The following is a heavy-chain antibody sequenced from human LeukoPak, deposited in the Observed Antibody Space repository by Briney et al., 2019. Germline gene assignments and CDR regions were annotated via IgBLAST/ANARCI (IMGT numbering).Heavy chain of an antibody. Sequence: GRSLRLSCAASGFTFDDYAMHWVRQAPGKGLEWVSGISWNSGSIGYADSVKGRFTISRDNAKNSLYLQMNTLRAEDTAMYYCARDREGYCSGGSCTTFDYWGQGTLVTVSS. J-gene: IGHJ4*02. CDR3: ARDREGYCSGGSCTTFDY. CDR2: ISWNSGSI. CDR1: GFTFDDYA. D-gene: IGHD2-15*01. V-gene: IGHV3-9*01.